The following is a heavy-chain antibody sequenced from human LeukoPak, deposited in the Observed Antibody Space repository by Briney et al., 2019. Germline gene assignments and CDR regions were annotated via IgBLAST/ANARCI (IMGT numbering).Heavy chain of an antibody. Sequence: ASVKVSCKASGYTFTSYDINWVRQATGQGLEWMGWMNPNSGNTGYAQKFQGRVTMTRNTSISTAYMELSSLRSEDTAVYYCAREGSSSGGYHMDVWGKGTTVTVSS. D-gene: IGHD6-6*01. CDR2: MNPNSGNT. J-gene: IGHJ6*03. CDR3: AREGSSSGGYHMDV. V-gene: IGHV1-8*01. CDR1: GYTFTSYD.